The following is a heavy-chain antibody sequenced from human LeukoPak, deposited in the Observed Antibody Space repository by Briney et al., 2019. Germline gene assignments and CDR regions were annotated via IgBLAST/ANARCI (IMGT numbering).Heavy chain of an antibody. CDR1: GFTFSRYG. CDR2: ISSDGTNK. CDR3: VKDSARLPRLFLREYSSSWYNWFDP. D-gene: IGHD6-13*01. Sequence: PGRSLRLSCAASGFTFSRYGMYWVRQAPGKGLEWVAVISSDGTNKYYADSVKGRFTISRDNSKNTLYLQMSSLRAEDTAVYYCVKDSARLPRLFLREYSSSWYNWFDPWGQGTLVTVSS. J-gene: IGHJ5*02. V-gene: IGHV3-30*18.